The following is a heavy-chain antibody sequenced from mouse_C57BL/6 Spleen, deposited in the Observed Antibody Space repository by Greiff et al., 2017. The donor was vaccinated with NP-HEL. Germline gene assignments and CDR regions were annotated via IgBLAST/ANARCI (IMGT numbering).Heavy chain of an antibody. V-gene: IGHV7-1*01. Sequence: EVNLVESGGGLVQSGRSLRLSCATSGFTFSDFYMEWVRQAPGKGLEWIAASRNKANDYTTEYSASVKGRFIVSRDTSQSILYLQMNALRAEDTAIYYCARDEGDGYDGFAYWGQGTLVTVSA. CDR3: ARDEGDGYDGFAY. CDR2: SRNKANDYTT. D-gene: IGHD2-2*01. J-gene: IGHJ3*01. CDR1: GFTFSDFY.